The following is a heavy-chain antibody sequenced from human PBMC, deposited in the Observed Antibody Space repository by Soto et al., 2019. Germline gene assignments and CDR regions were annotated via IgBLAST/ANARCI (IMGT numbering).Heavy chain of an antibody. Sequence: KTSETLSLTCTVSGGSVSIGAYYWNCIRQHPGKGLEWIGYIYYNGGTYYSPSLKSRVTISIDTSKNQFSLELSSVTAADTAIYYCARGGRSGWLGFDFWGLGALVTVSS. CDR1: GGSVSIGAYY. V-gene: IGHV4-31*02. CDR3: ARGGRSGWLGFDF. D-gene: IGHD6-19*01. J-gene: IGHJ4*02. CDR2: IYYNGGT.